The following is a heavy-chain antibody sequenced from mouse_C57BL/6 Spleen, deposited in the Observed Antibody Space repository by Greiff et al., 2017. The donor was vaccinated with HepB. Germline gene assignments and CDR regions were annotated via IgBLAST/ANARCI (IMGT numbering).Heavy chain of an antibody. V-gene: IGHV5-12*01. J-gene: IGHJ4*01. Sequence: EVKLMESGGGLVQPGGSLKLSCAASGFTFSDYYMYWVRQTPEKRLEWVAYISNGGGSTYYPDTVKGRFTISRDNAKNTLYLQMSRLKSEDTAMYYCARPLYYDYGYAMDYWGQGTSVTVSS. D-gene: IGHD2-4*01. CDR3: ARPLYYDYGYAMDY. CDR2: ISNGGGST. CDR1: GFTFSDYY.